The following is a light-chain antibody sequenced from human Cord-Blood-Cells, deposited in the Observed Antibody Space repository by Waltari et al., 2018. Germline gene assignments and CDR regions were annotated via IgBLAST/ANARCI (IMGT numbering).Light chain of an antibody. Sequence: QSALTQPRSVSGSPGQSVTISCTGTSSDVGGYNYVSWYQQHPGKAPKLMIYDVSKRPSGGPGRFSGSKSGNTASLTISGLQDEDEADYYCCSYAGSYVVFGGGTKLTVL. CDR1: SSDVGGYNY. CDR2: DVS. J-gene: IGLJ2*01. CDR3: CSYAGSYVV. V-gene: IGLV2-11*01.